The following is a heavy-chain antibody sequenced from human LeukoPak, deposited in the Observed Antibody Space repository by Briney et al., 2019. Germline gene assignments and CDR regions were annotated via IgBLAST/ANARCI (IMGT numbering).Heavy chain of an antibody. J-gene: IGHJ4*02. D-gene: IGHD6-19*01. CDR3: ATGGIEVGHPAGLYFFDS. CDR2: IWNDGSRK. Sequence: PGGSLRLSCAASGFIFSNYGMHWVRQVPGKGLEWVGIIWNDGSRKDYGDSVKGRFTISRDNSKNTLYLQMNTLRVEDTALYYCATGGIEVGHPAGLYFFDSWGQGTLVTVSS. V-gene: IGHV3-33*01. CDR1: GFIFSNYG.